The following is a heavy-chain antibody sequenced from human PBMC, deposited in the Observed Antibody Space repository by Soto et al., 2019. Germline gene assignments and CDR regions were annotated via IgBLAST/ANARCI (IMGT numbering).Heavy chain of an antibody. D-gene: IGHD3-10*01. CDR1: CGSISSYY. V-gene: IGHV4-59*01. Sequence: PWETLSLTCTVSCGSISSYYWSWIRQPPGKGLEWIGYIYYSGSTNYNPSLKSRVTISVDTSKNQFSLKLSSVTAADTAVYYCARVSARGSHFDYWGQGTLVTV. CDR3: ARVSARGSHFDY. J-gene: IGHJ4*02. CDR2: IYYSGST.